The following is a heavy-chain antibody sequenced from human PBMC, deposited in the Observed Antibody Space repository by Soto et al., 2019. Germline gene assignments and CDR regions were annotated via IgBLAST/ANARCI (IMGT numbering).Heavy chain of an antibody. CDR2: ISYDGSNK. J-gene: IGHJ6*02. V-gene: IGHV3-30-3*01. CDR1: GFTFSSYA. D-gene: IGHD2-2*01. CDR3: ARPLVVPAAINYYYGMDV. Sequence: VQLVESGGGVVQPGRSLRLSCAASGFTFSSYAMHWVRQAPGRGLEWVAVISYDGSNKYYADSVKGRFTISRDNSKNTLYLQMNSLRAEDTAVYYCARPLVVPAAINYYYGMDVWGQGTTVTVSS.